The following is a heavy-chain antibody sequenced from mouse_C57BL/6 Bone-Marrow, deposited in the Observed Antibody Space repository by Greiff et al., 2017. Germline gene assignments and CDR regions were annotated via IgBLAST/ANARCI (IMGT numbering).Heavy chain of an antibody. J-gene: IGHJ1*03. CDR1: GFNIKDDY. CDR3: TTPFYYGSSFYWYFDV. D-gene: IGHD1-1*01. CDR2: IDPENGDT. V-gene: IGHV14-4*01. Sequence: VQLQQSGAELVRPGASVKLSCTASGFNIKDDYMHWVKQRPEQGLEWIGWIDPENGDTEYASKFQGKATITADTSSNTAYLQLSSLTSEDTAVYYCTTPFYYGSSFYWYFDVGGTGTTVTVSS.